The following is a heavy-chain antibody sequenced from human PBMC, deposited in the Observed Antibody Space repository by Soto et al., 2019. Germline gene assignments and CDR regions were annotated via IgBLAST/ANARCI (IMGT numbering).Heavy chain of an antibody. CDR3: AREKYYYRNYFDY. CDR2: ISYDGSNK. D-gene: IGHD3-22*01. V-gene: IGHV3-30-3*01. CDR1: GFTFSSYA. J-gene: IGHJ4*02. Sequence: GGSLRLSCAASGFTFSSYAMHWVRQAPGKGLEWVAVISYDGSNKYYADSVKGRFTISRDNSKNTLYLQMNSLRAEDTAVYYCAREKYYYRNYFDYWGQGTLVTVSS.